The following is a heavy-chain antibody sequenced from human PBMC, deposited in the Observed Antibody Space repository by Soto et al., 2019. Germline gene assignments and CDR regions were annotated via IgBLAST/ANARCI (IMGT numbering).Heavy chain of an antibody. D-gene: IGHD3-3*01. CDR1: GYPFDTYG. CDR3: AVDPHEFWNFYLFDP. Sequence: EASVKVSCKASGYPFDTYGINWVRQAPGQRPEWMGWISAYNGATDEEQHFQGRVNKATSTATNEAYMELRNLRADDTGVYYCAVDPHEFWNFYLFDPWGPGTLVTVSS. J-gene: IGHJ5*02. V-gene: IGHV1-18*01. CDR2: ISAYNGAT.